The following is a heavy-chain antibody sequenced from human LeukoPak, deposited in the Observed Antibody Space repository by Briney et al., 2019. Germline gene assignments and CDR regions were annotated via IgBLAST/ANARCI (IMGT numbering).Heavy chain of an antibody. CDR3: AKDLDYGDYIGWFDP. CDR2: IIPILGIA. Sequence: EASVKVSCKASGGTFSSYAISWVRQAPGQGLEWMGRIIPILGIANYAQKFQGRVTITADKSTSTAYMELSSLRSEDTAVYYCAKDLDYGDYIGWFDPWGQGTLVTVSS. D-gene: IGHD4-17*01. CDR1: GGTFSSYA. V-gene: IGHV1-69*04. J-gene: IGHJ5*02.